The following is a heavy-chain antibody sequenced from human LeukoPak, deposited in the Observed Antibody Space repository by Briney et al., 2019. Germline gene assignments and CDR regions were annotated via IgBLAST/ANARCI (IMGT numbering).Heavy chain of an antibody. CDR2: IYYSGST. CDR3: ARATIFGVVTH. J-gene: IGHJ4*02. V-gene: IGHV4-59*01. D-gene: IGHD3-3*01. Sequence: SETLSLTCTVSGGSISSYYWSWTRQPPGKGLEWIGYIYYSGSTNYNPSLKSRVTISVDTSKNQFSLKLSSVTAADTAVYYCARATIFGVVTHWGQGTLVTVSS. CDR1: GGSISSYY.